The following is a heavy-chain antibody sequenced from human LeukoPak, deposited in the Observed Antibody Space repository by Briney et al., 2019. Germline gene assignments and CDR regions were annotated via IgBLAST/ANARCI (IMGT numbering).Heavy chain of an antibody. CDR3: ARIGYNHYFDY. J-gene: IGHJ4*02. CDR1: VYTVTDYY. CDR2: INPNSGGT. Sequence: ASVTVSCTASVYTVTDYYLHWVRQAPGQGLEWMGWINPNSGGTNYAQTCQGRVTMTRDTSTTTAYLELSRLRSDDTAVYYCARIGYNHYFDYCGQRTLVTVSS. V-gene: IGHV1-2*02. D-gene: IGHD5-24*01.